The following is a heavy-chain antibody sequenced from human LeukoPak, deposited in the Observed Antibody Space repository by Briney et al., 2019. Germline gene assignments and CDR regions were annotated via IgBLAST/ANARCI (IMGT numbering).Heavy chain of an antibody. J-gene: IGHJ6*02. Sequence: ASVKVSCKASGYTFTSYDINWVRQATGQGLEWMGWMNPNSGNTGYAQKFQGRVTMTRNTSISTAYMELSSLRSEDTAVYYCAREGRGYHYYGMDVWGQGTTVTVSS. V-gene: IGHV1-8*01. CDR1: GYTFTSYD. D-gene: IGHD3-10*01. CDR3: AREGRGYHYYGMDV. CDR2: MNPNSGNT.